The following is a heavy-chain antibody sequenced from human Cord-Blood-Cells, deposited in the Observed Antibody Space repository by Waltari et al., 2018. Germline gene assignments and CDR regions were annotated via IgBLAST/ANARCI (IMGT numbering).Heavy chain of an antibody. V-gene: IGHV4-4*07. D-gene: IGHD6-19*01. CDR2: NYTSGST. CDR3: ARDPNSSGWYYFDY. CDR1: GGSISSYY. J-gene: IGHJ4*02. Sequence: QVQLQESGPGLVKPSETLSLTFTVSGGSISSYYWSWLLQPAGKGLEWTGSNYTSGSTNYNPSLKSRVTMSVDTSKTQFSLKLSSVTAADTAVYYCARDPNSSGWYYFDYWGQGTLVTVSS.